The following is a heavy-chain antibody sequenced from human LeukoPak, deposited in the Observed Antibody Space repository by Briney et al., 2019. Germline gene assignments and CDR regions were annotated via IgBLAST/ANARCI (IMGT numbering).Heavy chain of an antibody. J-gene: IGHJ6*03. V-gene: IGHV1-8*01. D-gene: IGHD1-26*01. CDR2: MNPNSGNT. Sequence: ASVKVSCKASGYRLTSYNINWMRQATGQGLEWMGWMNPNSGNTGYTQKFQGRVTMTRNTSISTAYMELSSQIYQGTPTYYVARKRGGTHSNYYYMDVWGKGTTVTVSS. CDR1: GYRLTSYN. CDR3: ARKRGGTHSNYYYMDV.